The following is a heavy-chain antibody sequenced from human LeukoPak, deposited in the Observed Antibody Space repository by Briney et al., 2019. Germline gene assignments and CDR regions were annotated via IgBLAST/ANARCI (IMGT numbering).Heavy chain of an antibody. CDR3: AASIETRGDY. CDR1: GFTFSSYW. Sequence: PGGSLRLSCAASGFTFSSYWMHWVRQAPGKGLEWVAVISYDGSNKYYADSVKGRFTISRDNSKNTLYLQMNSLRAEDTAVYYCAASIETRGDYWGQGTLVTVSS. V-gene: IGHV3-30-3*01. D-gene: IGHD6-6*01. J-gene: IGHJ4*02. CDR2: ISYDGSNK.